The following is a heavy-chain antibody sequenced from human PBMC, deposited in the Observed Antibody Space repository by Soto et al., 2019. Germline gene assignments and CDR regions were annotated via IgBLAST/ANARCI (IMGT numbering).Heavy chain of an antibody. J-gene: IGHJ5*02. Sequence: SETLSLTCTVSGGSVSSGSYYWSWIRQPPGKGLEWIGYIYYSGSTNYNPSLKSRVTISVDTSKNQFSLKLSSVTAADTAVYYCARDLTTGNSGFGWFDPWGQGTLVTVSS. V-gene: IGHV4-61*01. CDR2: IYYSGST. D-gene: IGHD3-22*01. CDR3: ARDLTTGNSGFGWFDP. CDR1: GGSVSSGSYY.